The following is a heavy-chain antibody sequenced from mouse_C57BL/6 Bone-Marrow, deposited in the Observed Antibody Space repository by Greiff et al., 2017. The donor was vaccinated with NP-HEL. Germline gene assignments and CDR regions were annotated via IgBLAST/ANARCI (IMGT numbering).Heavy chain of an antibody. CDR3: AKIPEGYFDY. CDR2: ISNGGGST. V-gene: IGHV5-12*01. CDR1: GFTFSDYY. J-gene: IGHJ2*01. Sequence: EVKLQESGGGLVQPGGSLKLSCAASGFTFSDYYMYWVRQTPEKRLEWVAYISNGGGSTYYPDTVKGRFTISRDNAKNTLYLQMSRLKSEDTAMYYCAKIPEGYFDYWGQGTTLTVSS.